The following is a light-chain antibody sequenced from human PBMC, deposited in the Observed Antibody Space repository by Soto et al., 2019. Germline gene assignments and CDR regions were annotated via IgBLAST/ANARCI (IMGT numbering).Light chain of an antibody. Sequence: PGERVTLSCRASQSVSSSYLTWYQQKPGQAPRLLIYGASTRATGIPARFSGSGSGTDFTLTISSLQPEDFAVYYCQQRSNWPQITFGQGTRLEIK. J-gene: IGKJ5*01. CDR1: QSVSSSY. V-gene: IGKV3D-20*02. CDR3: QQRSNWPQIT. CDR2: GAS.